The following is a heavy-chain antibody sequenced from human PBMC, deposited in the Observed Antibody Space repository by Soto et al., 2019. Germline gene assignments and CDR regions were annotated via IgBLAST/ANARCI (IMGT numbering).Heavy chain of an antibody. D-gene: IGHD6-6*01. J-gene: IGHJ6*03. CDR1: GFTFSSYY. CDR2: ISSNGVGT. CDR3: ARRARPDFYYMDV. Sequence: PGGSLRLSCAASGFTFSSYYMNWVRQAPGKGLEYVSGISSNGVGTYYANSVQGRFTISRDNSKNTVYLQMGSLRPEDMAVYYCARRARPDFYYMDVWGKGTTVTVSS. V-gene: IGHV3-64*01.